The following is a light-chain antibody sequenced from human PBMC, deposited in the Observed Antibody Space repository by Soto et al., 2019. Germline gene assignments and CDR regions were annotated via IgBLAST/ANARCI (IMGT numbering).Light chain of an antibody. CDR2: GAS. J-gene: IGKJ2*01. Sequence: EIVMTQSPATLSVSPGERATLSCRASQSVSSNLAWYQQKPGQAPRLLIYGASTRATGIPARFSGSGSGTEFTLTISSLQSEDFAVYYCQQYNNWRSYTFGQGTKVDIK. CDR1: QSVSSN. CDR3: QQYNNWRSYT. V-gene: IGKV3-15*01.